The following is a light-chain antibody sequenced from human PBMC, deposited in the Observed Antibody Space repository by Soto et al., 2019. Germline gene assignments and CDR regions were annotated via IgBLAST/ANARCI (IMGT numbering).Light chain of an antibody. Sequence: DIQMTQSPSTLSASVGDGVTITCRASQNISVWLAWYQQRPGKAPKFLIYDAFSLETGVPSRFSGSGSETEFALAVRSLQPDDFATYYLQQYDSSCPSFGQGTVLEIK. CDR1: QNISVW. CDR3: QQYDSSCPS. CDR2: DAF. J-gene: IGKJ2*03. V-gene: IGKV1-5*01.